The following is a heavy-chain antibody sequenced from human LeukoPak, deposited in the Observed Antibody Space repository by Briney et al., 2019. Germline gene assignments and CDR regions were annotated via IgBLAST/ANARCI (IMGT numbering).Heavy chain of an antibody. CDR3: ARARPDHFDC. J-gene: IGHJ4*02. Sequence: GGSLRLSCAASGFTFTMFSMNWLRQAPGKGLEWIAFIRGRSDTTYYADSVHGRFTISRDNAEDSVYLQMNSLRVEDTAVYYCARARPDHFDCWGQGTLVTVSS. V-gene: IGHV3-48*01. CDR1: GFTFTMFS. CDR2: IRGRSDTT.